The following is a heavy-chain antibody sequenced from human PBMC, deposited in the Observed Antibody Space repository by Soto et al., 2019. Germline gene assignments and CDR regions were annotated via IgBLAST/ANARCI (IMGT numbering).Heavy chain of an antibody. D-gene: IGHD6-13*01. CDR2: IYYSGHT. CDR3: ARGIATTEMDV. J-gene: IGHJ6*02. V-gene: IGHV4-59*01. Sequence: QVQLQESGPGLVKPSETLTLTCTVSGGSMSRYYWSWIRQPPGKGLEWIGYIYYSGHTNSNPSLKRRVTISVDTSKNQFSLKLSSVTAADTAVYYCARGIATTEMDVWGQGTTVTVSS. CDR1: GGSMSRYY.